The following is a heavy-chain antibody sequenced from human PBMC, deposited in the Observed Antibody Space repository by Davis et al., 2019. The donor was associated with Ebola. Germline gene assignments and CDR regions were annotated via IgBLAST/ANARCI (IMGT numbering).Heavy chain of an antibody. V-gene: IGHV1-18*01. CDR3: ARHDYGDLGYYGMDV. D-gene: IGHD4-17*01. J-gene: IGHJ6*02. CDR1: GYTFTSYG. Sequence: ASVKVSCKASGYTFTSYGISWVRQAPGQGLEWMGWISAYNGNTNYAQKLQGRVTMTTDTSTSTAYMELRSLRSDDTAVYYCARHDYGDLGYYGMDVWGQGTTVTVSS. CDR2: ISAYNGNT.